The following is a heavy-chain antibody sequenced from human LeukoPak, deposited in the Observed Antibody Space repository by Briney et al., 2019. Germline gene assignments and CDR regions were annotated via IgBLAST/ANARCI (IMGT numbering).Heavy chain of an antibody. CDR1: GGSISSYY. CDR2: MYHIGNT. CDR3: AREDYCSGGICYPMKFDY. V-gene: IGHV4-59*01. D-gene: IGHD2-15*01. Sequence: PSETLSLTCTVSGGSISSYYWSWIRQPPEKGLEWIGYMYHIGNTTYNPSLKSRVTISVDTSKNQFSLKVSSVTAADTAVYYCAREDYCSGGICYPMKFDYWGQGTLATVSS. J-gene: IGHJ4*02.